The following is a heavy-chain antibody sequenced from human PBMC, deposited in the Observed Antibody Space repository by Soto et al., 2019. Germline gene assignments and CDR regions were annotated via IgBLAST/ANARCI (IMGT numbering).Heavy chain of an antibody. CDR3: ARVDSVQRRNALGY. CDR1: GITFSSYW. D-gene: IGHD1-1*01. Sequence: EVQVVESGGGSVQPGGSLRLSCAASGITFSSYWMHWVRQAPGKGLVWVSRINSDGSSTYYADSVKGRFTISRDNAKNTLFLQMDSLRGEDTAVYYCARVDSVQRRNALGYWGQGTLVTVSS. V-gene: IGHV3-74*01. J-gene: IGHJ4*02. CDR2: INSDGSST.